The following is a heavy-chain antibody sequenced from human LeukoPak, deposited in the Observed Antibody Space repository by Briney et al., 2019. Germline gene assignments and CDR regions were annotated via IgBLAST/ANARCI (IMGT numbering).Heavy chain of an antibody. V-gene: IGHV1-69*06. CDR2: IIPIFSTA. J-gene: IGHJ6*04. D-gene: IGHD2-15*01. CDR1: GGTFSSYA. Sequence: GASVKVSCKASGGTFSSYAISWVRQAPGQGLEWMGGIIPIFSTANYAQKFQGRVTITADKSTSTAYMELSSLRSEDTAVYYCARGVVVAADGGMDVWGKGTTVTVSS. CDR3: ARGVVVAADGGMDV.